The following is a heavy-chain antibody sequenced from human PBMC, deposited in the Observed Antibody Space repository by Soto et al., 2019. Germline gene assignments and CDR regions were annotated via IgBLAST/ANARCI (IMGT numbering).Heavy chain of an antibody. CDR2: IWYDGSNK. J-gene: IGHJ5*02. CDR1: GFTFSSYG. V-gene: IGHV3-33*01. Sequence: SLRLSCAASGFTFSSYGMHWVRQAPGKGLEWVAVIWYDGSNKYYADSVKGRLTISRDNSKNTLYLQMKSLRAEDTAVYYCARGRRHSSYWIPWFDPWGQGTLVTVSS. D-gene: IGHD4-4*01. CDR3: ARGRRHSSYWIPWFDP.